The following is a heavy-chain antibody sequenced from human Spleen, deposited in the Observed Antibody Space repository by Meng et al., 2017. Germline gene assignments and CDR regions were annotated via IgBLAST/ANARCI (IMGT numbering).Heavy chain of an antibody. CDR1: RGSVSSGSYY. Sequence: SETLSLTCTVSRGSVSSGSYYWSWIRQPPGKGLEWIGSIYYSGSTNYNPSLNSRVTLSLDTSKNHFSLNLSSVTAADTAVYYCARLSAYNIAWPFDYWGQGTLVTVSS. CDR2: IYYSGST. D-gene: IGHD6-19*01. J-gene: IGHJ4*02. CDR3: ARLSAYNIAWPFDY. V-gene: IGHV4-61*01.